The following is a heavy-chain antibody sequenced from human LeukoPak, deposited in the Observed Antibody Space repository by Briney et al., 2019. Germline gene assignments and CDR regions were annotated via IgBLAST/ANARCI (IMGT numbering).Heavy chain of an antibody. D-gene: IGHD6-19*01. V-gene: IGHV1-69*01. CDR3: ARGRGAVAGTWYYGMDV. CDR2: IIPIFGTA. CDR1: GGTFSSYG. J-gene: IGHJ6*04. Sequence: SVKVSCKASGGTFSSYGISRVRQAPGQGLEWMGGIIPIFGTANYAQKFQGRVTITADESTSTAYMELSSLRSEDTAVYYCARGRGAVAGTWYYGMDVWGKGTTVTVSS.